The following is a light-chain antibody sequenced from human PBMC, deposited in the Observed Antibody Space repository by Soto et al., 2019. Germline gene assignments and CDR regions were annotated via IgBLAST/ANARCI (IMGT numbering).Light chain of an antibody. CDR2: DAS. CDR1: QSISSW. Sequence: DIQMTQSPSTLSASVGDRDTITCRASQSISSWLAWYQQKPGKAPKLLIYDASSLESGVPSRFSGSGSGTEFSLTISSLQPDDFATYYCQQYNDYPWTFGQGTKVEIK. V-gene: IGKV1-5*01. CDR3: QQYNDYPWT. J-gene: IGKJ1*01.